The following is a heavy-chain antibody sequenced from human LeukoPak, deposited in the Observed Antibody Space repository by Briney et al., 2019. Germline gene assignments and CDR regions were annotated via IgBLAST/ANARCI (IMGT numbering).Heavy chain of an antibody. V-gene: IGHV4-59*08. J-gene: IGHJ3*02. CDR3: ARAGQSYDAFDI. CDR1: GGSISSYY. Sequence: TSETLSLTCTVSGGSISSYYWSWIRQPPGKGLEWIGYIYYSGSTNYNPSLKSRVTISVDTSKNQFSLKLSSVTAADTAVYYCARAGQSYDAFDIWGQGTMVTVSS. CDR2: IYYSGST.